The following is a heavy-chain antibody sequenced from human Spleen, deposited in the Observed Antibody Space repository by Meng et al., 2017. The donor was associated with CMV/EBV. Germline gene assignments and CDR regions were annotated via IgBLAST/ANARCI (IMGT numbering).Heavy chain of an antibody. V-gene: IGHV3-30-3*01. CDR3: ARGGYLNPRAPAEFFDF. Sequence: GESLKISCAASGFTFSSYNMYWVRQAPGKGLEWVALVLYDGTIEWYTDSVKGRFTISRDNAKKSLYLEMNSLRAEDTAVYYCARGGYLNPRAPAEFFDFWGQGTLVTVSS. CDR2: VLYDGTIE. J-gene: IGHJ4*02. CDR1: GFTFSSYN. D-gene: IGHD2-15*01.